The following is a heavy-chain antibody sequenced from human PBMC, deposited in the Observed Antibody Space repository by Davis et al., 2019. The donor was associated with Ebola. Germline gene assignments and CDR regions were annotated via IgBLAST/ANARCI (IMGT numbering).Heavy chain of an antibody. J-gene: IGHJ4*02. CDR2: IYPGDSDT. CDR1: GYSFTSYW. Sequence: KVSCKGSGYSFTSYWIAWVRQVPGKGLEWMGMIYPGDSDTRYSPSFQGQVTISADNSISTAYLQWNNLKASDTAIYYCARLQAVADTYLDYWGQGTLVTVSS. D-gene: IGHD6-19*01. CDR3: ARLQAVADTYLDY. V-gene: IGHV5-51*01.